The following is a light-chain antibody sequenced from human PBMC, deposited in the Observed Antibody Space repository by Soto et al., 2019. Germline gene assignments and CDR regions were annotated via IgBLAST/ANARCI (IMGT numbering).Light chain of an antibody. J-gene: IGLJ1*01. CDR2: GNT. Sequence: QSVLTQPPSVSGAPGQRVTISCTGSSSNIGTGYDVHWYQQLPGTAPKLLIYGNTKRPSGVPDRFSGSKSGTSASLAITGLQAEDEADYYCQSYDNSLSGFDVFGTGTKLTVL. V-gene: IGLV1-40*01. CDR1: SSNIGTGYD. CDR3: QSYDNSLSGFDV.